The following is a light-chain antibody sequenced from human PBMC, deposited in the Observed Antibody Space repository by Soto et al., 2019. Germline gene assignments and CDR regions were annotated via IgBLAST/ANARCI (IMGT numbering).Light chain of an antibody. V-gene: IGLV7-46*01. Sequence: QAVVTQEPSLTVSPGGTATLTCGSSTGAVTSGHYPYWFQQKAGQAPRTLIYDTNNKQSWTPARFSGSLLGGKAALTLSGAQPEDEADYYCLLSYSGARAGVFGGGTKLTVL. CDR2: DTN. J-gene: IGLJ3*02. CDR1: TGAVTSGHY. CDR3: LLSYSGARAGV.